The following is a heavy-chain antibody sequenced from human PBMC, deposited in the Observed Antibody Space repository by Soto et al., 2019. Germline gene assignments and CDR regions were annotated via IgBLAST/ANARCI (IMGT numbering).Heavy chain of an antibody. J-gene: IGHJ6*03. CDR2: IYYSGST. Sequence: SETLSLTSTVSGGNIGSYYWSWIRQPPGKGLEWIGYIYYSGSTNYNPSLKSRVTISVDTSKNQFSLKLSSVTAADTAVYYCARDLYGENYYYYMDVWGKGTTVTVSS. V-gene: IGHV4-59*01. CDR3: ARDLYGENYYYYMDV. CDR1: GGNIGSYY. D-gene: IGHD4-17*01.